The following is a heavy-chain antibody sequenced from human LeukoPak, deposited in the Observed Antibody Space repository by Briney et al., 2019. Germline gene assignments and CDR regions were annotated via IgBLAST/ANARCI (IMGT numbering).Heavy chain of an antibody. CDR2: IHYSGST. CDR1: GGYISSSTHY. CDR3: ARSYCSSSCYAVGAFDI. V-gene: IGHV4-39*01. J-gene: IGHJ3*02. D-gene: IGHD2-2*01. Sequence: SETLSLTCTVSGGYISSSTHYWGWIRQPPGKGLEWMGSIHYSGSTYYNPSLKSRVTISVDMSKNQFSLKLSSVTAADTAVYYCARSYCSSSCYAVGAFDIWGQGTVVTVSS.